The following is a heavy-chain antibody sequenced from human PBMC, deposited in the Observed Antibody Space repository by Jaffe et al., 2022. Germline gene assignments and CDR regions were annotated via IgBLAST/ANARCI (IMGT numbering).Heavy chain of an antibody. Sequence: QLQLQESGPGLVKPSETLSLTCTVSGGSISSSSYYWGWIRQPPGKGLEWIGSIYYSGSTYYNPSLKSRVTISVDTSKNQFSLKLSSVTAADTAVYYCARRRGENYDMVYYYYYMDVWGKGTTVTVSS. J-gene: IGHJ6*03. V-gene: IGHV4-39*01. CDR2: IYYSGST. CDR1: GGSISSSSYY. CDR3: ARRRGENYDMVYYYYYMDV. D-gene: IGHD3-9*01.